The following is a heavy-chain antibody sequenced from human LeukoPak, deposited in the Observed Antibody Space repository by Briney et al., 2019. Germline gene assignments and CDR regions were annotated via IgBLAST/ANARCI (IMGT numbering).Heavy chain of an antibody. CDR2: INHSGST. D-gene: IGHD4-23*01. CDR1: GDSVSKGSFY. J-gene: IGHJ4*02. Sequence: SETLSLTCTVSGDSVSKGSFYWSWIRQPPGKGLEWIGEINHSGSTNYNPSLKSRVTISVDTSKNQFSLKLSSVTAADTAVYYCARAFDYGGNPFDYWGQGALVTVSS. V-gene: IGHV4-34*01. CDR3: ARAFDYGGNPFDY.